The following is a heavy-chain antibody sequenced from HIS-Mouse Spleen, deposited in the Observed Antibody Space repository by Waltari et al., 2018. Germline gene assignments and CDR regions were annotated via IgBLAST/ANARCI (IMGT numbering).Heavy chain of an antibody. CDR2: IIPIFGTE. CDR1: VGTFSSYA. D-gene: IGHD3-22*01. V-gene: IGHV1-69*01. Sequence: QVQLVQAGAAVKKPGSSVKVSCKASVGTFSSYAIRWVRKAPGQGLEWMGGIIPIFGTENYAQKFQGRVTITADESTSKAYMGLSSLRSENTAVYYCARENSDSSGYYFDYWGQGTLVTVSS. CDR3: ARENSDSSGYYFDY. J-gene: IGHJ4*02.